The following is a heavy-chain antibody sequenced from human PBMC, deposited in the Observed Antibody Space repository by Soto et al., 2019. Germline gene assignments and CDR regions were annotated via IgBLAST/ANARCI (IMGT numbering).Heavy chain of an antibody. CDR3: ASGGAGSGPFTWELPDH. Sequence: QMQLVQSGAEVKKTGSTVTVSCKALGNTFTYRYLHWVRQAPGQALEWMGWITPFSGDVHYAQKFQGRVTITRDRSINTAFMGMGSLRSEDTAMYYCASGGAGSGPFTWELPDHWGQGTLVTVSS. D-gene: IGHD1-26*01. J-gene: IGHJ4*02. CDR2: ITPFSGDV. CDR1: GNTFTYRY. V-gene: IGHV1-45*02.